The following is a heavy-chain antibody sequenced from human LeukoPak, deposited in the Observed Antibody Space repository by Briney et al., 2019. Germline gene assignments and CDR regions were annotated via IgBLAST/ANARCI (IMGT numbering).Heavy chain of an antibody. V-gene: IGHV3-7*01. CDR2: IKEDGSEK. Sequence: GGSLRLSCAGSGFRFRNYWMSWIRQAPGKGPEWVANIKEDGSEKKYVDSVKGRFTISRDNDDNSLYLQMNSLRADDTAVYYCARADDDGSGYRALDVWGKGTTVAVSS. CDR1: GFRFRNYW. D-gene: IGHD3-22*01. CDR3: ARADDDGSGYRALDV. J-gene: IGHJ6*04.